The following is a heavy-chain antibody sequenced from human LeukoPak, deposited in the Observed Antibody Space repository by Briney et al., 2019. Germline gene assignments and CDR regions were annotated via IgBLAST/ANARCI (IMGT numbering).Heavy chain of an antibody. CDR3: AKDMQRWELLASLDY. J-gene: IGHJ4*02. Sequence: QPGRSLRLSCAASGFTFDDYAMHWVRQAPEKGLEWVSGISWNSGSIGYADSVKGRFTISRDNAKNSLYLQMNSLRAEDTALYYCAKDMQRWELLASLDYWGQGTLVTVSS. V-gene: IGHV3-9*01. CDR1: GFTFDDYA. D-gene: IGHD1-26*01. CDR2: ISWNSGSI.